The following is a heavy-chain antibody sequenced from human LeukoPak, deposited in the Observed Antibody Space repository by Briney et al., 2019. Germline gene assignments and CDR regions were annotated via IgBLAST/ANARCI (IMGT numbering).Heavy chain of an antibody. CDR2: INHSGST. CDR1: GGSFSGYY. V-gene: IGHV4-34*01. J-gene: IGHJ6*03. CDR3: ARTCSGGSCSLPLYYYYYYMDV. D-gene: IGHD2-15*01. Sequence: SETLSLTCAVYGGSFSGYYWSWIRQPPGKGLEWIGEINHSGSTNYNPSLKSRVTISVDTSKNQFSLKLSSVAAADTAVYYCARTCSGGSCSLPLYYYYYYMDVWGKGTTVTVSS.